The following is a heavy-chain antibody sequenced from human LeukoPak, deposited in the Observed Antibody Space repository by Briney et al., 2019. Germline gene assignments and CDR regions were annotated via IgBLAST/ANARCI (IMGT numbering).Heavy chain of an antibody. D-gene: IGHD1-1*01. V-gene: IGHV3-66*01. J-gene: IGHJ4*02. Sequence: QPRGSLRLSCAASELTASSVYMSWVRQAPGKGLEWVSTIYSGGGTYYADSVKGRFTISRDNSKNTLYLQMNSLRAEDTAVYYCAVPQWERLNWGPGNLVTVSS. CDR1: ELTASSVY. CDR3: AVPQWERLN. CDR2: IYSGGGT.